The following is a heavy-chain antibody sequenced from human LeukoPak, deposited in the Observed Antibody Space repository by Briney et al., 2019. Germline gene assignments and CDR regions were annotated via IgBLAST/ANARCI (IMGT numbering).Heavy chain of an antibody. CDR3: AKDYSGSGSYYNPFDY. CDR1: GFTFSIYA. J-gene: IGHJ4*02. Sequence: GGSLRLSCAASGFTFSIYAMGWVRQAPGEGLEWVSIISSSGGSASYADSVKGRFTISRDNSKNTLYLQMNSLRAEDTAVYYCAKDYSGSGSYYNPFDYWGQGTLVTVSS. V-gene: IGHV3-23*01. CDR2: ISSSGGSA. D-gene: IGHD3-10*01.